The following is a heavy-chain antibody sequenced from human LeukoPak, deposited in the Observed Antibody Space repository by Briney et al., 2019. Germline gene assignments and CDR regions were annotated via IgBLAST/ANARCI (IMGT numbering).Heavy chain of an antibody. CDR3: ARDGGPLIVVVPAAIYGMDV. J-gene: IGHJ6*02. V-gene: IGHV4-59*12. CDR2: IYYSGST. D-gene: IGHD2-2*01. CDR1: GGSISSYY. Sequence: SETLSLTCTVSGGSISSYYWNWIRQPPGKGLEWIGYIYYSGSTNYNPSLKSRVTISVDTSKNQFSLKLSSVTAADTAVYYCARDGGPLIVVVPAAIYGMDVWGQGTTVTVSS.